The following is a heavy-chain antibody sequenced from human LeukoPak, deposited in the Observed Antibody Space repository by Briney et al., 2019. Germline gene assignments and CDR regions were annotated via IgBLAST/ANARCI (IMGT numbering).Heavy chain of an antibody. Sequence: SETLSLTCTVSGGSISSFYWNWIRQPPGKGLEWIGSIYYSGSTYYNPSLKSRVTISVDTSNNQFSLKLTSVTAADTAVYYCARLSGGNPGDYWGQGTLVTVSS. CDR2: IYYSGST. D-gene: IGHD4-23*01. J-gene: IGHJ4*02. CDR1: GGSISSFY. V-gene: IGHV4-39*01. CDR3: ARLSGGNPGDY.